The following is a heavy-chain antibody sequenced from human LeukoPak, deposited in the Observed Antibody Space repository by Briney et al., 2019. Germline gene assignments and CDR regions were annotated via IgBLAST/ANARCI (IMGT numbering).Heavy chain of an antibody. J-gene: IGHJ4*02. V-gene: IGHV3-23*01. CDR1: GFTFSSYA. CDR3: ARGPYGYYDSSGYSTDY. CDR2: ISGSGGST. D-gene: IGHD3-22*01. Sequence: GGSLRLSCAASGFTFSSYAMSWVRQAPGKGLEWVSAISGSGGSTSYADSVKGRFTISRDNAKSTLYLQMNSLRAEDTAVYYCARGPYGYYDSSGYSTDYWGQGTLVTVSS.